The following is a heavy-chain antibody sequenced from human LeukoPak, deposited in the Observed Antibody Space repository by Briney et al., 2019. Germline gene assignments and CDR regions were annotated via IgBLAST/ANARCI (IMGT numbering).Heavy chain of an antibody. Sequence: GGSLRLSCAASGFTFSSYWMSWVRQAPGKRLEWVANIKQDGSEKYYVDSVKGRFTISRDNAKNSLYLQMNSLRAEDTAVYYCARAAFGGSYLKPDYWGQGTLVTVSS. J-gene: IGHJ4*02. V-gene: IGHV3-7*01. CDR3: ARAAFGGSYLKPDY. CDR1: GFTFSSYW. CDR2: IKQDGSEK. D-gene: IGHD1-26*01.